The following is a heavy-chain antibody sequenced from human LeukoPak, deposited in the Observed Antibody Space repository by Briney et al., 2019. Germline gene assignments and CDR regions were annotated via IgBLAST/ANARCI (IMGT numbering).Heavy chain of an antibody. CDR3: AKDRYSSSSPRYYYYYMDV. D-gene: IGHD6-6*01. J-gene: IGHJ6*03. V-gene: IGHV3-23*01. CDR2: ISGSAYST. CDR1: GGTFSTYA. Sequence: SCKASGGTFSTYAMSWVRQAPGKGLEWVSVISGSAYSTYYADSVKGRFTISRDNSKNTLYLHMNSLRAEDTAVYYCAKDRYSSSSPRYYYYYMDVWGKGTTVTVSS.